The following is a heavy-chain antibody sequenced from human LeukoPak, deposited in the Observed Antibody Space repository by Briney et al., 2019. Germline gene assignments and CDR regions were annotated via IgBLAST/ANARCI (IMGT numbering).Heavy chain of an antibody. CDR3: ARARGYSYGYGD. CDR1: GFTFSSYA. CDR2: ISGSGGST. V-gene: IGHV3-23*01. Sequence: GGSLRLSCAASGFTFSSYAMSWVRQAPGKGLEWVSAISGSGGSTYYADSVKGRFTISGDNSKNTLYLQMNSLRAEDTAVYYCARARGYSYGYGDWGQGTLVTVSS. D-gene: IGHD5-18*01. J-gene: IGHJ4*02.